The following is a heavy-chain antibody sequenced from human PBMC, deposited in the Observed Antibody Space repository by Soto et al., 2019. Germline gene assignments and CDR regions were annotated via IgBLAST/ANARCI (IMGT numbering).Heavy chain of an antibody. Sequence: SETLSLTCTVSGGSVSSGSYYWSWIRQPPGKGLEWIGYIYYSGSTNYNPSLKTRVTISEDTSKNQFSLKLSSVTAADTAVYYCARAQGDLEYDGNYCIANWFDPCGQGTLLTVSS. D-gene: IGHD4-4*01. CDR3: ARAQGDLEYDGNYCIANWFDP. J-gene: IGHJ5*02. CDR1: GGSVSSGSYY. V-gene: IGHV4-61*01. CDR2: IYYSGST.